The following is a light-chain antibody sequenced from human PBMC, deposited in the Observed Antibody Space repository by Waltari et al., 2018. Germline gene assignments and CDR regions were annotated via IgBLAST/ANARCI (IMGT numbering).Light chain of an antibody. Sequence: QSALTQLASGSGSPGQWITISCTGTSSDVGTYNLVSWYQQHPGKAPKVIIYGVTQRPSGVSNRFSGSKSGNTASLTISGLQAEDEADYYCCSYADGTTSVFGGGTKLTVL. CDR2: GVT. CDR1: SSDVGTYNL. CDR3: CSYADGTTSV. J-gene: IGLJ3*02. V-gene: IGLV2-23*02.